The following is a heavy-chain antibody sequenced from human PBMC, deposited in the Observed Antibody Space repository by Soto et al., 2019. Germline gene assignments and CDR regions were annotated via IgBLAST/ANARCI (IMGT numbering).Heavy chain of an antibody. J-gene: IGHJ4*02. Sequence: SETLSLTCGVSGFSLRSGYYWGWIRQPPGKGLEWIGSIYHSGSTSYNPSLKSRVTISVDTSKNQFSLKLTSVTAADTAVYYCAGSAFYQSPTDFDYWGQGTLVTVS. CDR2: IYHSGST. V-gene: IGHV4-38-2*01. CDR3: AGSAFYQSPTDFDY. D-gene: IGHD3-3*01. CDR1: GFSLRSGYY.